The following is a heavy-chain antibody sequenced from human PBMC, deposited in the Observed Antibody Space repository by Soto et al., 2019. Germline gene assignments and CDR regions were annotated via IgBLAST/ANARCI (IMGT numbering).Heavy chain of an antibody. CDR3: AKDLREMATIRPDY. V-gene: IGHV1-69*13. D-gene: IGHD5-12*01. CDR2: IIPIFGTA. J-gene: IGHJ4*02. CDR1: GGTFSSYA. Sequence: GASVKVSCKAPGGTFSSYAIIWVRQAPGQGLEWMGGIIPIFGTANYAQKFQGRVTITADESTSTAYMVYLQMNSLRAEDTAVYYCAKDLREMATIRPDYWGQGILVIVSS.